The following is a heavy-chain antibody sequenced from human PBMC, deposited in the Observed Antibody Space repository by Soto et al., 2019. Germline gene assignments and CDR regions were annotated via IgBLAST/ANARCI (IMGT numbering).Heavy chain of an antibody. V-gene: IGHV3-30-3*01. CDR2: ISYDGSNK. Sequence: QVPLVESGGGVVQPGRSLRLSCAASGFTFSSYAMHWVRQAPGKGLEWVAVISYDGSNKYYADSVKGRFTISGDNSKNTLYLQMNSLRAEDTAVYYCAIEKRDLRFVEWSYYFDYWGQGTLVTVSS. J-gene: IGHJ4*02. CDR3: AIEKRDLRFVEWSYYFDY. CDR1: GFTFSSYA. D-gene: IGHD3-3*01.